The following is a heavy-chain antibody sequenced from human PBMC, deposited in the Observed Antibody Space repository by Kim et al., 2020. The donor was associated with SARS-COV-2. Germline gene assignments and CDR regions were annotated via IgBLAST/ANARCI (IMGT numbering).Heavy chain of an antibody. V-gene: IGHV4-31*03. Sequence: SETLSLTCTVSGGSISSGGYYWSWIRQHPGKGLEWIGYIYYSGRTYYNPSLKSRVTISLDTSKNQFSLNLSSVTAADTAVYYCARNYGDYLYYFDYWGQGTLVTVSS. CDR3: ARNYGDYLYYFDY. D-gene: IGHD4-17*01. CDR1: GGSISSGGYY. CDR2: IYYSGRT. J-gene: IGHJ4*02.